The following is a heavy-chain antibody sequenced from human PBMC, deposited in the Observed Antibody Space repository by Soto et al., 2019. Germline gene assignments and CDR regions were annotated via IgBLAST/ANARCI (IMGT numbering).Heavy chain of an antibody. J-gene: IGHJ4*02. V-gene: IGHV1-18*04. CDR2: ISAYNGNA. CDR3: ATKGGEYYLDY. CDR1: GYSFKDYG. Sequence: GASVKVSCKASGYSFKDYGITWVRQAPGQGLEWMGWISAYNGNAKYAQKFQGRVTMTTDTSTTTAYMDLRSLRSDDTAVYYCATKGGEYYLDYWGPGTLVTVSS.